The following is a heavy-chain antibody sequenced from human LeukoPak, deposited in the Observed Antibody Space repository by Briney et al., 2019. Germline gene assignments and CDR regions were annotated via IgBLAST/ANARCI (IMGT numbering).Heavy chain of an antibody. D-gene: IGHD6-13*01. CDR3: ARDPGYSSSWYLDY. CDR2: IWCDGSNK. CDR1: GFTFSDYY. J-gene: IGHJ4*02. V-gene: IGHV3-33*08. Sequence: PGGSLRLSCAASGFTFSDYYMSWIRQAPGKGLEWVAVIWCDGSNKYYADSVKGRFTISRDNSKNTLYLQMNSLRAEDTAVYYCARDPGYSSSWYLDYWGQGTLVTVSS.